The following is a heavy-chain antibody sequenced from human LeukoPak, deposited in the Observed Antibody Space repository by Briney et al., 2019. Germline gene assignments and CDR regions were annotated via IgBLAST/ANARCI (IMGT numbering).Heavy chain of an antibody. CDR1: GGSISSYY. D-gene: IGHD5-12*01. J-gene: IGHJ5*02. CDR3: AMNGYDSHWFDP. Sequence: SETLSLTCTVSGGSISSYYWSWIRQPPEKGLEWIGYIYYSGSTNYNPSLKSRVTISVDTSKNQFSLKLSSVTAADTAVYYCAMNGYDSHWFDPWGQGTLVTVSS. V-gene: IGHV4-59*01. CDR2: IYYSGST.